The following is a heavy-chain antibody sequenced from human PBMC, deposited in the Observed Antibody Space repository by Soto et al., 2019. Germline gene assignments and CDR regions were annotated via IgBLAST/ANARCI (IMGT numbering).Heavy chain of an antibody. CDR3: ACAFYDILNRHYYYYGMDV. CDR1: GGSISSSSYY. CDR2: IYYSGST. D-gene: IGHD3-9*01. V-gene: IGHV4-39*01. J-gene: IGHJ6*02. Sequence: PSETLSLTCTVSGGSISSSSYYWGWIRQPPGKGLEWIGSIYYSGSTYYNPSLKSRVTISVDTSKNQFSLKLSSVTAADTAVYYCACAFYDILNRHYYYYGMDVCGQGTTVTVYS.